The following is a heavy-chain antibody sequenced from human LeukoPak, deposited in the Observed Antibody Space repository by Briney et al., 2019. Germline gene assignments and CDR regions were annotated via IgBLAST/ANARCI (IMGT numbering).Heavy chain of an antibody. Sequence: PVKVSCKASGGTFSSYAISWVRQAPGQGLEWMGGIIPIFGTTNYAQKFQDRVTITADKSTSTAYMELSSLRSEDTAVYYCARVVGLTGYSSSWYSGYYYYMDVWGKGTTVTVSS. J-gene: IGHJ6*03. CDR2: IIPIFGTT. V-gene: IGHV1-69*06. D-gene: IGHD6-13*01. CDR1: GGTFSSYA. CDR3: ARVVGLTGYSSSWYSGYYYYMDV.